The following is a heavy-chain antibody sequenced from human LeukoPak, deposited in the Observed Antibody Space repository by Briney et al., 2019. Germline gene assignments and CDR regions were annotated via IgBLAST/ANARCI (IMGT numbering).Heavy chain of an antibody. J-gene: IGHJ4*02. D-gene: IGHD2/OR15-2a*01. CDR2: ITTNGGST. Sequence: GGSLRLSCAASRFTFSTYAMHWVRQAPGKGLEYVSAITTNGGSTYYANSVKGRFTISRDNSKNTLYLQMGSPRAEDMAVYYCARGYVLLDYWGQGTLVTVSS. CDR3: ARGYVLLDY. CDR1: RFTFSTYA. V-gene: IGHV3-64*01.